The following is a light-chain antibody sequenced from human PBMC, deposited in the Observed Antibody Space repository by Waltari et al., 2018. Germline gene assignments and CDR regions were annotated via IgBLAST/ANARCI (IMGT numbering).Light chain of an antibody. Sequence: SHALTQPSSVSVSPGQTATITCSGDILAKKYDRWSQQKPGQAPGMVIYRDTWRPSGIPERFSGSSSGTTVTLTISGAQVEDEADYYCYSAADYNVFFGGGTKLTVL. V-gene: IGLV3-27*01. J-gene: IGLJ2*01. CDR2: RDT. CDR3: YSAADYNVF. CDR1: ILAKKY.